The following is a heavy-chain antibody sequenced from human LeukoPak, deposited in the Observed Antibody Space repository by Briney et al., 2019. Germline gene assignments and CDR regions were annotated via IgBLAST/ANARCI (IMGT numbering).Heavy chain of an antibody. CDR3: ARTTTYSSGWYGVY. Sequence: GESLKISCKGSGYRYSDYWIGWVRQMPGKGLEWMGMIYGGDSETRYSPSLQGQVTISADKSINTAYLQWSSLKASDTAMYYCARTTTYSSGWYGVYWGQGTLVTVSS. J-gene: IGHJ4*02. CDR1: GYRYSDYW. CDR2: IYGGDSET. V-gene: IGHV5-51*01. D-gene: IGHD6-19*01.